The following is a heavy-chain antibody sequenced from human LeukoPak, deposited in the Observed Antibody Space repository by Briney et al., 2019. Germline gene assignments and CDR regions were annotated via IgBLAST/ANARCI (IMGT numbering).Heavy chain of an antibody. D-gene: IGHD2-2*01. V-gene: IGHV1-69*13. Sequence: SVKVSCKASGGTFSSYAISWVRQAPGQGLEWMGGIIPIFGTANYAQKFRGRVTITADESTSTAYMELSSLRSEDTAVYYCALTQYCSSTSCHPDYYYYYGMDVWGKGTTVTVSS. CDR1: GGTFSSYA. CDR3: ALTQYCSSTSCHPDYYYYYGMDV. CDR2: IIPIFGTA. J-gene: IGHJ6*04.